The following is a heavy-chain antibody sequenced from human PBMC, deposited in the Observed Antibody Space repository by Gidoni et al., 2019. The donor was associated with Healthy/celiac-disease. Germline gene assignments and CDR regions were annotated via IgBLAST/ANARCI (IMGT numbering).Heavy chain of an antibody. D-gene: IGHD3-16*02. Sequence: QVQLQESGPGLVKPSETLSLTCAVSGYSLSSGYYWGWIRQPPGKGLEWIGSIYHSGSTYYNPSLKSRVTISVDTSKNQFSLKLSSVTAADTAVYYCARSRGDYVWGSYRRFDYWGQGTLVTVSS. CDR3: ARSRGDYVWGSYRRFDY. CDR1: GYSLSSGYY. CDR2: IYHSGST. V-gene: IGHV4-38-2*01. J-gene: IGHJ4*02.